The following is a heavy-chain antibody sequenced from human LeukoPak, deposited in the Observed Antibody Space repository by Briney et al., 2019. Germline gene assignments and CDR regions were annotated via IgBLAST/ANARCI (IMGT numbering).Heavy chain of an antibody. V-gene: IGHV4-59*01. D-gene: IGHD3-10*01. J-gene: IGHJ4*02. CDR3: ARAVGGDGSGSL. CDR2: IYYRVTS. CDR1: GDSISTYY. Sequence: SETLSLTCTVSGDSISTYYWSWIRQRPGEGLEWIGYIYYRVTSDYNPSLKSRVTMSVDMSTRQISLKLSSVTAADTAVYYCARAVGGDGSGSLWGPGTLVTVSS.